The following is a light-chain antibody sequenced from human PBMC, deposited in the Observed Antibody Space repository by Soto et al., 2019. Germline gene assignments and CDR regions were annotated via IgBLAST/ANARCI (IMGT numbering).Light chain of an antibody. CDR2: KAS. V-gene: IGKV1-5*03. CDR3: QQYDDYSVT. J-gene: IGKJ4*01. CDR1: QSISSW. Sequence: DIQMTQSPSTLSASVGDRVTITCRASQSISSWLAWYQQKPGKAPKLVIYKASSLERGVPSRFSGSGSGTEFTLTISSLQTDDFATYYCQQYDDYSVTFGGGTKVEIK.